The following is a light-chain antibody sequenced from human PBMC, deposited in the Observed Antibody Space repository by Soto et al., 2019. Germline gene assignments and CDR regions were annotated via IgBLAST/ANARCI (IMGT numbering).Light chain of an antibody. J-gene: IGKJ1*01. CDR1: QAISNY. CDR2: DAS. V-gene: IGKV1-27*01. Sequence: DIPVTQSPSSLSASVGDRVTITCRASQAISNYLAWYQQKPWAVPNLLIYDASTLQSGVPSRLSGSGSGTDFTLTINSLQPEDVATYYCQKYNSAPWTFGQGTKVEIK. CDR3: QKYNSAPWT.